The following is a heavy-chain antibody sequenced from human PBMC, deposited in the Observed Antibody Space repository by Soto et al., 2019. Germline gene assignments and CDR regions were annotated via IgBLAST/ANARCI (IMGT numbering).Heavy chain of an antibody. J-gene: IGHJ3*02. Sequence: SVKVSCKASGFTFTSSAVQWVRQARGQRLEWIGWIVVGSGNTNYAQKFQEGVTITRDMSTSTAYMELSSLRSEDTAVYYCAAEGRQPGGFFDIWGQGTMVTVSS. CDR2: IVVGSGNT. CDR1: GFTFTSSA. CDR3: AAEGRQPGGFFDI. D-gene: IGHD6-13*01. V-gene: IGHV1-58*01.